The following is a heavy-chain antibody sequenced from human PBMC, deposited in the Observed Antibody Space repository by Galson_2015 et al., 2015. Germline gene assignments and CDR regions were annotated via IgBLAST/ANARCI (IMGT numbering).Heavy chain of an antibody. Sequence: SLRLSCAASGFTFSTYTMNWVCQAPGKGLEWVSSITADSSFIYYADSMKGRFTISRDNAKNSLFLQMNSPRDDDTAMYYCARDPPDDLEHCFDIWGRGTMVTVSS. CDR2: ITADSSFI. J-gene: IGHJ3*02. D-gene: IGHD3-3*02. V-gene: IGHV3-21*06. CDR1: GFTFSTYT. CDR3: ARDPPDDLEHCFDI.